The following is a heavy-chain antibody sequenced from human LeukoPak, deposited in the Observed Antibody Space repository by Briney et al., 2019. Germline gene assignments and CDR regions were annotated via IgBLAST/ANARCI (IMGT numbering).Heavy chain of an antibody. CDR3: VRHVGSGVRLRWFDP. CDR2: IYYSGST. D-gene: IGHD3-10*01. Sequence: SETLSLTCIVSDGSISISSYYWGWIRQPPGKGLEWIGTIYYSGSTYYNPSLRSRLTISADTSKNQFSLKLTSVTAADTAVYYCVRHVGSGVRLRWFDPWGQGTLVTVSS. J-gene: IGHJ5*02. V-gene: IGHV4-39*01. CDR1: DGSISISSYY.